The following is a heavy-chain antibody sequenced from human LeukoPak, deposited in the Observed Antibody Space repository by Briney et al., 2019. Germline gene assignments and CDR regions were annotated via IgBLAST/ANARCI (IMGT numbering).Heavy chain of an antibody. CDR3: ARDKETLLGVVIRYYFDY. CDR2: ISSSSNYI. J-gene: IGHJ4*02. V-gene: IGHV3-21*01. D-gene: IGHD3-3*01. Sequence: GGSLRLSCAASGFTFSSYSMNWVRQAPGKGLEWVSSISSSSNYIYYADSVKGRFTISRDNAKNSLYLQMNSLRAEDTAVYYCARDKETLLGVVIRYYFDYWGQGTLVTVSS. CDR1: GFTFSSYS.